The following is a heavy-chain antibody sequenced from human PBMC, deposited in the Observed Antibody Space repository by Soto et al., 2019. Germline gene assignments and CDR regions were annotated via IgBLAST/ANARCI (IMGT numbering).Heavy chain of an antibody. CDR2: ISWNSGTI. CDR3: AKDREGSSGWYGMDV. V-gene: IGHV3-9*01. CDR1: GFIFDDYA. J-gene: IGHJ6*02. D-gene: IGHD3-22*01. Sequence: GGSLRLSCAASGFIFDDYAMHWVRQVPGKGLEWVPAISWNSGTIAYADSVKGRFTISRDNAKNSLYLQMNSLRSEDTALYYCAKDREGSSGWYGMDVWGQGTTVTVSS.